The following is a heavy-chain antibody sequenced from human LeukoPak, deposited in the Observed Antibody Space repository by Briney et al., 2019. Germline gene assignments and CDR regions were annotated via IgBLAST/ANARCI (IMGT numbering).Heavy chain of an antibody. Sequence: SVKVSCKASGGTFSSYAISWVRQAPGQGREWMGGIIPIFGTANYAQKFQGRVTITADESTSTAYMELSSLRSEDTAVYYWARDRGYCSGGSCYNPPGGPPTNRFDPWGQGTLVTVSS. J-gene: IGHJ5*02. V-gene: IGHV1-69*13. CDR3: ARDRGYCSGGSCYNPPGGPPTNRFDP. D-gene: IGHD2-15*01. CDR1: GGTFSSYA. CDR2: IIPIFGTA.